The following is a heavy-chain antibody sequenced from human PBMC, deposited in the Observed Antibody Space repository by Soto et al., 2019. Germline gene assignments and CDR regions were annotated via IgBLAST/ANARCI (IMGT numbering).Heavy chain of an antibody. CDR3: AKGPYDYVWGSYRLVPAIPSE. V-gene: IGHV3-23*01. CDR2: ISGSGGST. Sequence: GGSLRLSCAASGFTFSSYAMSWVRQAPGKGLEWVSAISGSGGSTYCADSVKGRFTISRDNSKNTLYLQMNSLRAEDTALYYCAKGPYDYVWGSYRLVPAIPSEWGQGTLVTVSS. J-gene: IGHJ4*02. CDR1: GFTFSSYA. D-gene: IGHD3-16*02.